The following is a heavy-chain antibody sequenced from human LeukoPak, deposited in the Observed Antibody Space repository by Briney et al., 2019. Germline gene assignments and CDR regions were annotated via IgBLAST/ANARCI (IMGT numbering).Heavy chain of an antibody. D-gene: IGHD3-10*01. V-gene: IGHV3-30-3*02. CDR3: VKEAYYGWGSSPTFYFDY. Sequence: PGTSLRLSCAASGFPFSSYAMSWVRQAPGKGLEWVAVISHDVKTTYYADSAKGRFTISRDNSRNTVFLQMNRLRPEDTAVYYCVKEAYYGWGSSPTFYFDYWGQGTRVTVSS. CDR1: GFPFSSYA. CDR2: ISHDVKTT. J-gene: IGHJ4*02.